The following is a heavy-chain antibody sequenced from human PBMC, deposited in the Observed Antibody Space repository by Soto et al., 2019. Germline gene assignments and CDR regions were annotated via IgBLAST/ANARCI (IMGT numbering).Heavy chain of an antibody. CDR3: ARDTMITFGGVIVRGGAFDI. CDR2: IYYSGST. Sequence: QVQLQESGPGLVKPSQTLSLTCTVSGGSISSGGYYWSWIRQHPGEGLEWIGYIYYSGSTYYNPSLKSRVTISVDTSKNQFALKLSSVTAADTAVYYCARDTMITFGGVIVRGGAFDIWGQGTMVTVSS. J-gene: IGHJ3*02. D-gene: IGHD3-16*02. CDR1: GGSISSGGYY. V-gene: IGHV4-31*03.